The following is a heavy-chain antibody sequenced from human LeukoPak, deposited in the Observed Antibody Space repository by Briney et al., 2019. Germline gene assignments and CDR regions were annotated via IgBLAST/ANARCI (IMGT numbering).Heavy chain of an antibody. V-gene: IGHV3-21*01. J-gene: IGHJ4*02. CDR3: ASMAGIAAAGPLYYFDY. CDR2: ISSSSSYI. D-gene: IGHD6-13*01. Sequence: GGSLRLSCAASGFTFSSYSMNWVRQAPGKGLEWVSSISSSSSYIYYADSVKGRFTISRDNAKNSLYLQMNSLRAEDTAVYYCASMAGIAAAGPLYYFDYWGQGTLVTVSS. CDR1: GFTFSSYS.